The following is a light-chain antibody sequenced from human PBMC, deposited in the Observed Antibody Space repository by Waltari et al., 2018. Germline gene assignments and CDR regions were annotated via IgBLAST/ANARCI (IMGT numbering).Light chain of an antibody. J-gene: IGLJ3*02. V-gene: IGLV2-11*01. CDR1: SSDVGGYNY. CDR2: DVT. Sequence: QSALTQPRSVSGSPGQSVTISCTGTSSDVGGYNYVSWYQHHPGKAPKLMIYDVTKLPSGVPDRFSGSKSGNTASLTISGLQAEDEADYYCCSYAGTYTFGGVFGGGTRLTVL. CDR3: CSYAGTYTFGGV.